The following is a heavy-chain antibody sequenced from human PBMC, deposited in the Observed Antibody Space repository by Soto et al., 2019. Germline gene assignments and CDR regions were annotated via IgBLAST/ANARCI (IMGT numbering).Heavy chain of an antibody. J-gene: IGHJ5*02. CDR3: ARDRAVGIPSDP. D-gene: IGHD5-18*01. CDR1: GFTFSNYG. CDR2: IWYHGRNT. V-gene: IGHV3-33*01. Sequence: QVQLEESGGGVVQPGRSLRLSCAASGFTFSNYGFHWLRQAPGKGLEWVADIWYHGRNTYYADSVEGRFTISRDNSKNTVYLDMNSLRVEDTAVYFCARDRAVGIPSDPWGQGTLVTVSS.